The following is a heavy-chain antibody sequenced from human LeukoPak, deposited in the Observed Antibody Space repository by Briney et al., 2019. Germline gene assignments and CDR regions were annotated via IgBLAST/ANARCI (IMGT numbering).Heavy chain of an antibody. CDR2: IIPILGIA. V-gene: IGHV1-69*04. CDR1: GGTFSSYA. CDR3: ARYDSSGWDVFDY. Sequence: ASVKVSCKASGGTFSSYAISWVRQAPGQGLEWMGRIIPILGIANYAQKFQGRVTITADKSTSTAYMELSSLRSEDTAVYYCARYDSSGWDVFDYWGQGTLVTVSS. J-gene: IGHJ4*02. D-gene: IGHD6-19*01.